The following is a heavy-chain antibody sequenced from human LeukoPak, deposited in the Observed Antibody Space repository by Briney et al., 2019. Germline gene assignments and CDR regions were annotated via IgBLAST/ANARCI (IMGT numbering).Heavy chain of an antibody. Sequence: SLRLSCAASGFTFDDCAMHWVRQAPGKGLEWVSGISWNSGSIGYVDSVKGRFTISRDNAKNSLYLQMNSLRAEDMALYYCAKDIASRRPYSSSWYGGFDYWGQGTLVTVSS. CDR1: GFTFDDCA. J-gene: IGHJ4*02. CDR2: ISWNSGSI. CDR3: AKDIASRRPYSSSWYGGFDY. V-gene: IGHV3-9*03. D-gene: IGHD6-13*01.